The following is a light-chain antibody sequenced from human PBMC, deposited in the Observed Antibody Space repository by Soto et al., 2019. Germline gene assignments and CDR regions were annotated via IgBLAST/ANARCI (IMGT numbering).Light chain of an antibody. J-gene: IGKJ4*01. V-gene: IGKV3-15*01. Sequence: EIVMTQSPATLSVSPGERATLSCRASQSVSSNLAWYQQKPGQAPRLLIYGASTRATGIPARFSGSRSGTEFTLTISSLQSEDFAVYYCQQYNNWPFTFGGGTNVEIK. CDR1: QSVSSN. CDR2: GAS. CDR3: QQYNNWPFT.